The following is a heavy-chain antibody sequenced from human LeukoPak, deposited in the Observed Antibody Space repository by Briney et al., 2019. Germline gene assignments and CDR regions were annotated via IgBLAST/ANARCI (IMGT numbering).Heavy chain of an antibody. CDR2: IYYSGST. Sequence: SETLPLTCTVSGGSISSYYWSWIRQPPGKGLEWIGYIYYSGSTNYNPSLKSRVTISVDTSKNQFSLKLSSVTAADTAVYYCARVGTGDYVWGSYRYRYFDYWGQGTLVTVSS. CDR3: ARVGTGDYVWGSYRYRYFDY. CDR1: GGSISSYY. V-gene: IGHV4-59*12. D-gene: IGHD3-16*02. J-gene: IGHJ4*02.